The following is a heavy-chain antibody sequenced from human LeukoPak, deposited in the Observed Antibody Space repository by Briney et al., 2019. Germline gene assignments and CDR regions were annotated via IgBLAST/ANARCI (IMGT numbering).Heavy chain of an antibody. CDR2: INSDGSAT. V-gene: IGHV3-74*01. CDR3: VSRYCTMTNCYKASVTGAFDI. D-gene: IGHD2-2*02. J-gene: IGHJ3*02. Sequence: GGSLRLPCAASGLTFNNYWMHWVRQAPGKGLEWVSRINSDGSATNYADSVKGRFTISRDNAKNTMYLQMNSLRAEDTALYYCVSRYCTMTNCYKASVTGAFDIWGQGTMVIVSS. CDR1: GLTFNNYW.